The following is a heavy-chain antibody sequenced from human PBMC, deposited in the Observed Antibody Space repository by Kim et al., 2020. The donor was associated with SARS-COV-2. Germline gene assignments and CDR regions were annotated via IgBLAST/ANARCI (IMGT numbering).Heavy chain of an antibody. Sequence: YNPSLKSRVTISVDTSKNQFSLKLSSVTAADTAVYYCARDYGYSSSYFDYWGQGTLVTVSS. D-gene: IGHD4-4*01. CDR3: ARDYGYSSSYFDY. V-gene: IGHV4-59*01. J-gene: IGHJ4*02.